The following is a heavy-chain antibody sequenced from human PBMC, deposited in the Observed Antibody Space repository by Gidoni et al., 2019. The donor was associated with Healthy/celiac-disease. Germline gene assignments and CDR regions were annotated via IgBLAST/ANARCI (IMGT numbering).Heavy chain of an antibody. V-gene: IGHV1-2*02. J-gene: IGHJ3*02. CDR3: ARVPYCSSTSCAADAFDI. CDR1: GYTFTVYY. D-gene: IGHD2-2*01. CDR2: INPNSGGT. Sequence: QVQLVQSGAEVTQPGASVKVSCKASGYTFTVYYMHWVRQAPGQGLEWMGWINPNSGGTNYAQKFQGRVTMTRDTSISTAYMELSRLRSDDTAVYYCARVPYCSSTSCAADAFDIWGQGTMVTVSS.